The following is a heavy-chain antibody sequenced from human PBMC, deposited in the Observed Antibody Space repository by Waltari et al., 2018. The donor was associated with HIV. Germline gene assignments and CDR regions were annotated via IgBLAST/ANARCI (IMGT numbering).Heavy chain of an antibody. J-gene: IGHJ4*02. CDR2: INHSGSR. Sequence: QVQLQQWGAGLLKPSETLSLTCAVYGGSFRGYYWCWTRQPPGKGLEWSGEINHSGSRHYAPSLESRVTISVDTSKNQFSLKLSSVTAADTAVYYCARSNSSGESFDYWRQGTLVTVSS. CDR3: ARSNSSGESFDY. CDR1: GGSFRGYY. V-gene: IGHV4-34*01. D-gene: IGHD6-19*01.